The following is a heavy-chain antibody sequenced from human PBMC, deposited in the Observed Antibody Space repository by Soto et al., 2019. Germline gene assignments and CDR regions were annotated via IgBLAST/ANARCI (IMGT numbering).Heavy chain of an antibody. CDR1: GFTFSSYG. CDR3: ARQYCTNGVCYIPLGMDV. Sequence: SLRLSCAASGFTFSSYGMHWVRQAPGKGLEWVAVIWYDGSNKYYADSVKGRFTISRDNSKNTLYLQMNSLRAEDTAVYYCARQYCTNGVCYIPLGMDVWGQGTTVTVSS. V-gene: IGHV3-33*01. CDR2: IWYDGSNK. J-gene: IGHJ6*02. D-gene: IGHD2-8*01.